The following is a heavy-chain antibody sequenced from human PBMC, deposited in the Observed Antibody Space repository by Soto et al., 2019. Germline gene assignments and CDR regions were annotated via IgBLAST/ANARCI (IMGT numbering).Heavy chain of an antibody. V-gene: IGHV1-18*01. CDR2: ISAYNGNT. J-gene: IGHJ6*02. CDR1: GYTFTSYG. CDR3: ARAMVRGVIIGPYGMDA. D-gene: IGHD3-10*01. Sequence: ASVKVSCKASGYTFTSYGISWVRQAPGQGLEWMGWISAYNGNTNYAQKLQGRVTMTTDTSTSTAYMELRSLRSDDTAVYYCARAMVRGVIIGPYGMDAWGQGTTVTVSS.